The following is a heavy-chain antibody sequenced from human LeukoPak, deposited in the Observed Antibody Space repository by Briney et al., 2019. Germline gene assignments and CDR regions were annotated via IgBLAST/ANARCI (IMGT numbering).Heavy chain of an antibody. Sequence: GSLRLSCAASGFTFSSYGMSWGRQPPGKGLEWSVEINHSGSTNYNPSLKSRVTISVDTSKNQFSLKLSSVTAADTAVYYCARSTAYSSSWYGKYFQHWGQGTLVTVSS. CDR2: INHSGST. D-gene: IGHD6-13*01. CDR1: GFTFSSYG. CDR3: ARSTAYSSSWYGKYFQH. V-gene: IGHV4-34*01. J-gene: IGHJ1*01.